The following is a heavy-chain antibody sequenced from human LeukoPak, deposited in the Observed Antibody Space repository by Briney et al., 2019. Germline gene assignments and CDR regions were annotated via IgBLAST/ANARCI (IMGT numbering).Heavy chain of an antibody. CDR2: IYSGGST. CDR1: GFTVSSNY. CDR3: ARVPLRPTGYYGMDV. Sequence: PGGSLRLSCAASGFTVSSNYMSWVRQAPGKGLEWVSLIYSGGSTSYAESVKGRFTISRDNSKNTLYLQMNSLRAEDTAVYYCARVPLRPTGYYGMDVWGQGTTVTVSS. J-gene: IGHJ6*02. V-gene: IGHV3-66*02.